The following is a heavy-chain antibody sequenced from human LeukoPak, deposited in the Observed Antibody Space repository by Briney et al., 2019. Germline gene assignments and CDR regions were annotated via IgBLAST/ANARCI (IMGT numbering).Heavy chain of an antibody. CDR2: IRAGGGST. CDR3: AKVMKGSERLTMVRGVIIKTAGLYYMDV. Sequence: GGSLRLSCAASGFTLSSYAMSWVRQAPGKGLEWVSIIRAGGGSTNYADSVKGRFTISRDNSKKTVYLQMNSLRAEDTAVYYCAKVMKGSERLTMVRGVIIKTAGLYYMDVWGKGTTVTVSS. J-gene: IGHJ6*03. D-gene: IGHD3-10*01. V-gene: IGHV3-23*01. CDR1: GFTLSSYA.